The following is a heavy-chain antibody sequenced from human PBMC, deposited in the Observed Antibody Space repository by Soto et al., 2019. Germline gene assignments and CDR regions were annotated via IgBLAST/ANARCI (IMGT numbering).Heavy chain of an antibody. CDR3: ARRRDYYDSSGYYYLFFDY. V-gene: IGHV1-69*01. Sequence: QVQLVQSGAEVKKPGSSVKVSCKASGGTFSSYAISWVRQAPGQGLEWMGGIIPIFGTANYAQKFQGRVTITADESTSTAYMELSSLRSDDTAVYYCARRRDYYDSSGYYYLFFDYWGQGTLVTVSS. CDR2: IIPIFGTA. D-gene: IGHD3-22*01. CDR1: GGTFSSYA. J-gene: IGHJ4*02.